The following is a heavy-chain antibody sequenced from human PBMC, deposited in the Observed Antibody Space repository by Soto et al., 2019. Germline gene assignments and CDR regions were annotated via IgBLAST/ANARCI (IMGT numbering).Heavy chain of an antibody. CDR1: GFTFSGSA. J-gene: IGHJ6*02. CDR2: IRSKANSYAT. D-gene: IGHD3-22*01. CDR3: TRHARADSSGYYYRTYYYYGMDV. V-gene: IGHV3-73*01. Sequence: GGSLRLSCAASGFTFSGSAMHWVRQASGKGLEWVGRIRSKANSYATAYAASVKGRFTISRDDSKNTAYLQMNSLKTEDTAVYYCTRHARADSSGYYYRTYYYYGMDVWGQGTTVTVSS.